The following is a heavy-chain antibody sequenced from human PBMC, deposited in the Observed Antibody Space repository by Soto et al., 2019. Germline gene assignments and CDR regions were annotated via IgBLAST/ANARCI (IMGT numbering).Heavy chain of an antibody. J-gene: IGHJ5*02. D-gene: IGHD6-19*01. CDR2: ISGSGDST. V-gene: IGHV3-23*01. CDR3: AKDGGSGWYVPPWFDP. CDR1: GFTFSSYA. Sequence: EVQLLESGGILVHPGGSLRLSCAASGFTFSSYAMTWVRQAPGKGLEWVSAISGSGDSTYYADSVKGRFSISRDQSKNTLYLQMHSLRVEDTAVYFCAKDGGSGWYVPPWFDPWGQGTLVTVSS.